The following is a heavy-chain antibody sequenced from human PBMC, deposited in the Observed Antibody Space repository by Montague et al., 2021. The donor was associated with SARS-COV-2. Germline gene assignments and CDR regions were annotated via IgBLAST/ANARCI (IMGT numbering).Heavy chain of an antibody. CDR3: ARSSGYNYDISYYGMDV. CDR1: GGSISSSDYY. CDR2: IYYSGST. V-gene: IGHV4-39*01. Sequence: SETLSLTCTVSGGSISSSDYYWGWIRQPPGKGLEWIGTIYYSGSTYYSPSLKGRVTLSVDTSKNQFSLKLTSLTAADTAVYYCARSSGYNYDISYYGMDVWGQGTTVTVSS. J-gene: IGHJ6*02. D-gene: IGHD5-18*01.